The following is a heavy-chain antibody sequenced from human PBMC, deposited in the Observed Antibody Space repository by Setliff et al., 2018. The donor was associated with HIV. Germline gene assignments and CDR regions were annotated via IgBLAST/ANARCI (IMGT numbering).Heavy chain of an antibody. V-gene: IGHV4-38-2*02. CDR1: GYSISSGYF. D-gene: IGHD2-15*01. CDR3: ARDLGYCSGGSCYWYY. Sequence: SETLSLTCAVSGYSISSGYFWGWIRQPPGKGLEWIGSIYYSGSTFYNPSLKSRVSISLDMSKNLFSLNLTSVTAADTAVYYCARDLGYCSGGSCYWYYWGQGTLVTVSS. J-gene: IGHJ4*02. CDR2: IYYSGST.